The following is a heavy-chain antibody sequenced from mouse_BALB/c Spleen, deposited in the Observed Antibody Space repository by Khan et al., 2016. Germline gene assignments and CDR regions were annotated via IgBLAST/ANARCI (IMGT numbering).Heavy chain of an antibody. Sequence: EVQLQESGPSLVKLSQTLSLTCSVTGDSITSGYWNWIRKFPGNKLEYMGYISHSGSTYYNPSLKSRISITRDTSKNQYYLQLNSVTTEDTATYYSARYHGSTYVRGMDYWGQGTSVTVSS. CDR1: GDSITSGY. V-gene: IGHV3-8*02. D-gene: IGHD1-1*01. J-gene: IGHJ4*01. CDR3: ARYHGSTYVRGMDY. CDR2: ISHSGST.